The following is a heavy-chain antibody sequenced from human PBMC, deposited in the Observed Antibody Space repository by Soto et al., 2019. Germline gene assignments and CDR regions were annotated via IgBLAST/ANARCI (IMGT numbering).Heavy chain of an antibody. V-gene: IGHV3-7*01. CDR2: IKQDGSEK. D-gene: IGHD6-19*01. CDR3: ARDQERSGWYAGNDY. CDR1: GFTFSSYW. Sequence: GGSLRLSCAASGFTFSSYWMSWVRQAPGKGLEWVANIKQDGSEKYYVDSVKGRFTISRDNAKNSLYLQMNSLRAEDTAVYYCARDQERSGWYAGNDYWGRGTLVTVSS. J-gene: IGHJ4*02.